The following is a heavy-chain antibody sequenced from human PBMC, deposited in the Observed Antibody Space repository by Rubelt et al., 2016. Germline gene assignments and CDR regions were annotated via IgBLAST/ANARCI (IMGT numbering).Heavy chain of an antibody. J-gene: IGHJ4*02. CDR2: INHSGST. Sequence: QLQLQESGPGLVKPSETLSLTCTVSGGSISSSSYYWSWIRQPPGKGLEWIGEINHSGSTNYNPSLKSRVTISADTSKNQFSLKLSSVTAADTAVYYCARGAGDDSSGYIEDNFDYWGQGTLVTVSS. CDR1: GGSISSSSYY. D-gene: IGHD3-22*01. CDR3: ARGAGDDSSGYIEDNFDY. V-gene: IGHV4-39*07.